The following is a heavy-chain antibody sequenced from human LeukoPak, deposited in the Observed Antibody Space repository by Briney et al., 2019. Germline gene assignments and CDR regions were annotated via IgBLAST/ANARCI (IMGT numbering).Heavy chain of an antibody. CDR1: GGSISSYY. V-gene: IGHV4-4*07. Sequence: SQTLSLTCTVSGGSISSYYWSWIRQPAGKGLEWIGRIYTSGSTNYNPSLKSRVTMSVDTSKNQFSLKLSSVTAADTAVDYCARTGRYYGSGSPASGYNYYYYYMDVWGKGTTVTVSS. J-gene: IGHJ6*03. D-gene: IGHD3-10*01. CDR2: IYTSGST. CDR3: ARTGRYYGSGSPASGYNYYYYYMDV.